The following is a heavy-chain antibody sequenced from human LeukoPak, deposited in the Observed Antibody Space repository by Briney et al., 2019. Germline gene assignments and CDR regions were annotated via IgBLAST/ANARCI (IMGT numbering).Heavy chain of an antibody. CDR3: ARAPTRISAFDI. CDR1: GFTFDDYA. CDR2: ISWNSGSI. V-gene: IGHV3-9*01. Sequence: PGRSLRLSCAASGFTFDDYAMHWVRQAPGKGLEWVSGISWNSGSIDFADSVKGRFTISRDNAKNSLYLQMNSLRAGDTAVYYCARAPTRISAFDIWGQGTMVTVSS. J-gene: IGHJ3*02.